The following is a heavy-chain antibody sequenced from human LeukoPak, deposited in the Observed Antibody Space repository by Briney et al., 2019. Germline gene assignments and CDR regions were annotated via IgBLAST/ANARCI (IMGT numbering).Heavy chain of an antibody. D-gene: IGHD6-13*01. CDR2: FDPEDGET. J-gene: IGHJ4*02. CDR3: ATLPWGGIAAAGTGVDY. V-gene: IGHV1-24*01. CDR1: VYTLTELS. Sequence: GASVKVSCKVSVYTLTELSMHWVGQAPGKELEGMGGFDPEDGETIYAQKFQGRVTITEDTSTDTAYMDLSRLRSEETAVDSCATLPWGGIAAAGTGVDYWGQGTLVIVSS.